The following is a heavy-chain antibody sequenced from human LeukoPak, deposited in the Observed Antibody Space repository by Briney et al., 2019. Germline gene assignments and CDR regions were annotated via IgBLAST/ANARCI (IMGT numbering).Heavy chain of an antibody. V-gene: IGHV1-46*01. CDR1: GYTFTSYY. CDR3: ARGRSWAGVVTAILSY. CDR2: INPSGGST. Sequence: ASVTVSCTASGYTFTSYYMHWVRQAPGQGLEWMGIINPSGGSTSYAQKFQGRVTMTRDTSTSTVYMELSSLRAEDTAVYYCARGRSWAGVVTAILSYWGQGTLVTVSS. J-gene: IGHJ4*02. D-gene: IGHD2-21*02.